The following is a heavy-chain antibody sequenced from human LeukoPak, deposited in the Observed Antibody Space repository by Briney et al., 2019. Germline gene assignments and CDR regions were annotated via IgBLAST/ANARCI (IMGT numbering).Heavy chain of an antibody. CDR1: GFTFSSYA. CDR2: MSGSGGST. Sequence: GGSLRLSCAASGFTFSSYAMSWVRQAPGKGLEWVSSMSGSGGSTYYADSVKGRFTFSRDDSKNTLYLQMNSLRAEDTAVYYCARVRYGELDVWGQGTTVTVSS. V-gene: IGHV3-23*01. CDR3: ARVRYGELDV. J-gene: IGHJ6*02. D-gene: IGHD4-17*01.